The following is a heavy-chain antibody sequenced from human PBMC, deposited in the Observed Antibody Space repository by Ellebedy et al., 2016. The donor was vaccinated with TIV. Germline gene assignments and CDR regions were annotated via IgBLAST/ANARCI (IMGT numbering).Heavy chain of an antibody. CDR3: ARVYGVVVDI. CDR2: ISYDGSNK. Sequence: GGSLRLSXAASGFTFSSYAMHWVRQAPGKGLEWVAVISYDGSNKYYADSVKGRFTISRDNAKNSLYLQMNSLRAEDTAVYYCARVYGVVVDIWGQGTMVTVSS. J-gene: IGHJ3*02. CDR1: GFTFSSYA. D-gene: IGHD2-21*01. V-gene: IGHV3-30-3*01.